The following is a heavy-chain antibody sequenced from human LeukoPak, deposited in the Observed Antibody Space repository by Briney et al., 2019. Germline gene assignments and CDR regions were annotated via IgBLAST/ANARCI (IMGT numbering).Heavy chain of an antibody. Sequence: PLQTPSLTCTLPVDSLSSGGYYWSWISQHPGKGLEWIGYIYYSGSTYYNPSLKCRVSISVDTSKNQFSLKLSSVAAADTAVYYCAREYSSSSLFDYWGRGTLVTVSS. CDR3: AREYSSSSLFDY. D-gene: IGHD6-6*01. V-gene: IGHV4-31*03. J-gene: IGHJ4*02. CDR2: IYYSGST. CDR1: VDSLSSGGYY.